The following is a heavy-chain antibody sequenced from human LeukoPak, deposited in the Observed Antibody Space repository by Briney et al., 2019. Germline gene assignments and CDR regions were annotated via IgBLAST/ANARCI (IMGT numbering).Heavy chain of an antibody. J-gene: IGHJ4*02. V-gene: IGHV1-2*02. CDR1: GYTFTDYY. CDR2: INPNSGGT. CDR3: AKAGAYDYVRYYFDY. D-gene: IGHD3-16*01. Sequence: ASVKVSCKASGYTFTDYYMHWVRQAPGQGLEWMGWINPNSGGTKYAQKFQGRVTMTRDTSISIAYMELSRLRSDDTAVYYCAKAGAYDYVRYYFDYWGQGTLVTVSS.